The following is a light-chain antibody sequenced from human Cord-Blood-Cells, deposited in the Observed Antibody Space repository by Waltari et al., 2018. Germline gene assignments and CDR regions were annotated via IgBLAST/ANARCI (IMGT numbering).Light chain of an antibody. Sequence: QSALTQPASVSGSPGQSITISCTGTSIDVGRFNLFSWYQQHPGKAPKLMIYEGSTRPSGVSNRFSGSKSGNTASLTISGLQAEDEADYYCCSYAGSSTWVFGGGTKLTVL. CDR3: CSYAGSSTWV. J-gene: IGLJ3*02. V-gene: IGLV2-23*01. CDR1: SIDVGRFNL. CDR2: EGS.